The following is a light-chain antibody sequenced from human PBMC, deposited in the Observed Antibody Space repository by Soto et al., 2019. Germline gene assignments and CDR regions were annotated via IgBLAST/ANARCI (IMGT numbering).Light chain of an antibody. V-gene: IGLV1-40*01. CDR3: QSYDSSLSVYVV. J-gene: IGLJ2*01. Sequence: QSVLTQPPSVSGAPGQRVTISCTGSSSNIGAGYDVHWYQPLPGTAPKLLIYGNSNRPSGVPDRFSGSKSGTSASLAITGLQAEDEADYYCQSYDSSLSVYVVFGGGTKLTVL. CDR2: GNS. CDR1: SSNIGAGYD.